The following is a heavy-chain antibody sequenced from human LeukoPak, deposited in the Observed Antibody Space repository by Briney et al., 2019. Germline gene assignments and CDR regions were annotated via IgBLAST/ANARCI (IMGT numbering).Heavy chain of an antibody. CDR1: GFTVSSNY. CDR3: AKGGPPTGASPRPWDFNY. V-gene: IGHV3-30*18. Sequence: GGSLRLSCAASGFTVSSNYMSWVRQAPGKGLEWVAVISYDGSYESYADSVKGRFTISRDNSKNTLYLQMNSLRVEDTAVYYCAKGGPPTGASPRPWDFNYWGQGALVTVSS. D-gene: IGHD1-26*01. CDR2: ISYDGSYE. J-gene: IGHJ4*02.